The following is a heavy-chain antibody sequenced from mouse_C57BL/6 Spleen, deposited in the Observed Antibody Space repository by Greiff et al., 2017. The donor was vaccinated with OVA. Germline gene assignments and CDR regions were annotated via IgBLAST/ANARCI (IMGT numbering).Heavy chain of an antibody. Sequence: QVQLQQSGPELVKPGASVKMSCKASGYTFTSYWITWVKQRPGQGLEWIGDIYPGSGSTNYNEKFKSKATLTVDTSSSTAYMQLSSLTSEDSAVYYCARSGPYDGYFLDYWGQGTTLTVSS. CDR2: IYPGSGST. D-gene: IGHD2-3*01. CDR3: ARSGPYDGYFLDY. J-gene: IGHJ2*01. V-gene: IGHV1-55*01. CDR1: GYTFTSYW.